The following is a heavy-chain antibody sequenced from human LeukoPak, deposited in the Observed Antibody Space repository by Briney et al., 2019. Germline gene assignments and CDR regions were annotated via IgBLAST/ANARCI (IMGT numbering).Heavy chain of an antibody. Sequence: RTGGSLRLSCAASGFAFINAWMTWVRQAPGKGLEWVSSICSSSTYIYYADSVKGRFTISRDNAKNSLYLQMNSLRADDTAVYYCARDRIAVAGTGSEYGMDVWGQGTTVTVSS. CDR1: GFAFINAW. D-gene: IGHD6-19*01. CDR2: ICSSSTYI. J-gene: IGHJ6*02. CDR3: ARDRIAVAGTGSEYGMDV. V-gene: IGHV3-21*06.